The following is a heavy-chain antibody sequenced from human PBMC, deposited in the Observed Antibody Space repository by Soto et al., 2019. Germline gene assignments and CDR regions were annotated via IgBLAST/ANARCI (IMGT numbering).Heavy chain of an antibody. CDR1: GGSFRNYV. D-gene: IGHD4-4*01. CDR2: IIPVFETR. Sequence: QVQLVQSGAAVKKPGSSVKVSCRASGGSFRNYVMSWVRQAPGQGLEWMGGIIPVFETRTYAQKFQGRVTITADDSTRTVSMEMSNLRSEDTAVYFWSFHSDSNSYSRFDFWGQGTLVTVSS. J-gene: IGHJ4*02. V-gene: IGHV1-69*01. CDR3: SFHSDSNSYSRFDF.